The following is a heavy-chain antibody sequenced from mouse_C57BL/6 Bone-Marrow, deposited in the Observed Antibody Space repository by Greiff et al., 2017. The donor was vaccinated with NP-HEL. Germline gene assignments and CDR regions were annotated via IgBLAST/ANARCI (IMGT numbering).Heavy chain of an antibody. D-gene: IGHD1-1*01. J-gene: IGHJ3*01. CDR1: GYAFSSYW. V-gene: IGHV1-80*01. CDR3: ASYYGSSYLAY. Sequence: QVQLQQSGADLFQPGASVKISCKASGYAFSSYWMNWVQQRPGTVPSFLFPLYPRDCDTNYNGKCKGKATLTADKSSSTAYMQLSSLTSEDSAVYFCASYYGSSYLAYWGQGTLVTVSA. CDR2: LYPRDCDT.